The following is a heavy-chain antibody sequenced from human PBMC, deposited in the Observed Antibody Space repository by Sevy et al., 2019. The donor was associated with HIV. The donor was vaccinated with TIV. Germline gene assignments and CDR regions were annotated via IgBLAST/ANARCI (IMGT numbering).Heavy chain of an antibody. Sequence: SETLSLTCDVSGYSISSGYYWGWIRQPPGKGLEWLGTIYHSGSAYSNPSLKSRVTISIDTSKNQFSLNLSSVTAADTDVYYCARVVGTTTTGGGGMDVWGQGTTVTVSS. J-gene: IGHJ6*02. CDR1: GYSISSGYY. V-gene: IGHV4-38-2*01. CDR2: IYHSGSA. CDR3: ARVVGTTTTGGGGMDV. D-gene: IGHD1-26*01.